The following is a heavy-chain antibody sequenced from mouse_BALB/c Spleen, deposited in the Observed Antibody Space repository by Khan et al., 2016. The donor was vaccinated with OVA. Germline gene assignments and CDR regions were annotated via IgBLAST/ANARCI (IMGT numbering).Heavy chain of an antibody. J-gene: IGHJ4*01. CDR2: ISNLAYSI. CDR3: ARSWAMDY. Sequence: EVKLVESGGGLVQPGGSRKLSCAASGFTFSDYGMAWVRQAPGKGPEWVAFISNLAYSIYYADTVTGRFPISRENAKNPLYLEMSSLRSEDTAMYYCARSWAMDYWGQGTSVTVSS. CDR1: GFTFSDYG. V-gene: IGHV5-15*02.